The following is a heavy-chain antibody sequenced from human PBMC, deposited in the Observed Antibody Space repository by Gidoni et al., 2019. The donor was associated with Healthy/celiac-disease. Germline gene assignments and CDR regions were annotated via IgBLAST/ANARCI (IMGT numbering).Heavy chain of an antibody. CDR1: GGSFSGSY. J-gene: IGHJ4*02. Sequence: QVQLQQWGAGLLKPSETLSLTCAVYGGSFSGSYWSWIRQPPGKGLEWIGEINHSGSTNYNPSLKRRVTISVDTSKNQFSLKLSSVTAADTAVYYCARVLYSSSWVGAYWGQGTLVTVSS. D-gene: IGHD6-13*01. CDR2: INHSGST. V-gene: IGHV4-34*01. CDR3: ARVLYSSSWVGAY.